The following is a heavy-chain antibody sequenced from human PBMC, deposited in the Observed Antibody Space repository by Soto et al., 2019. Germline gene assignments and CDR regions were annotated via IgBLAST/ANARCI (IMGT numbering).Heavy chain of an antibody. Sequence: SETLSLTCTVSGGSISGGVGGLYYWSWILQPPGKGLEWIGYIYDSGSTYYNPSLKSRVTISVDTSKNQFSLRLSSVTAADTAVYYCAREVIPLTTDWYFDLWGRGTLVTVSS. CDR1: GGSISGGVGGLYY. V-gene: IGHV4-30-4*01. CDR3: AREVIPLTTDWYFDL. J-gene: IGHJ2*01. D-gene: IGHD4-17*01. CDR2: IYDSGST.